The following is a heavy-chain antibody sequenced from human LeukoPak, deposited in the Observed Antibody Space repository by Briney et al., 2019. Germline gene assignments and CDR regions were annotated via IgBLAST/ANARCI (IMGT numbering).Heavy chain of an antibody. CDR3: ARDLAYDFWSGYYSYYYYGMDV. CDR1: GFTFSSYG. D-gene: IGHD3-3*01. CDR2: IWYDGSNK. Sequence: GRPLRLSCAASGFTFSSYGMHWVRQAPGKGLEWVAVIWYDGSNKYYADSVKGRFTISRDNSKNTLYLQMNSLRAEDTAVYYCARDLAYDFWSGYYSYYYYGMDVWGQGTTVTVSS. V-gene: IGHV3-33*01. J-gene: IGHJ6*02.